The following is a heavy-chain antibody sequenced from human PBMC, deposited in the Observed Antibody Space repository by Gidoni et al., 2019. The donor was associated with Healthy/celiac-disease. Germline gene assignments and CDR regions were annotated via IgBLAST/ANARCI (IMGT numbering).Heavy chain of an antibody. CDR2: ISYDGSNK. D-gene: IGHD2-21*01. J-gene: IGHJ4*01. CDR3: ARNGPQAYCGGDCYNDY. Sequence: QVQLVESGGGVVQPGRSLRLSCAASGFTFSSYAMHWVRQAPGKGLEWVAVISYDGSNKYYADSVKGRFTISRDNSKNTLYLQMNSLRAEDTAVYYCARNGPQAYCGGDCYNDYWGQGTLVTVSS. V-gene: IGHV3-30-3*01. CDR1: GFTFSSYA.